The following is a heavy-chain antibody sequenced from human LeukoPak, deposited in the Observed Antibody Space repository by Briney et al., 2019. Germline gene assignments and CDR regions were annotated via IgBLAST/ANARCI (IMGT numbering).Heavy chain of an antibody. CDR1: GYTFTSNY. V-gene: IGHV1-2*02. CDR3: ATNFLVSNIINWFDL. Sequence: DSVTVSCTVSGYTFTSNYMDWVRQAHGQGIEWMGWMNTKSGGTNYGRTCQGRGTMTRDTATSTAYMELSRLRSDDTAVYYCATNFLVSNIINWFDLWGQGTMVTVSS. CDR2: MNTKSGGT. D-gene: IGHD2/OR15-2a*01. J-gene: IGHJ5*02.